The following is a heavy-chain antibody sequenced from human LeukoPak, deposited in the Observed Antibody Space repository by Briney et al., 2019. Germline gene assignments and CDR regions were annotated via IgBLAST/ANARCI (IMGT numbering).Heavy chain of an antibody. J-gene: IGHJ3*02. V-gene: IGHV4-61*02. CDR2: IYTSGST. D-gene: IGHD3-3*01. CDR1: GGSISSGSYY. Sequence: SETLSLTCTVSGGSISSGSYYWSWIRQPAGKGLECIGRIYTSGSTNYNPSLKSRVTISVDTSKNQFSLKLSSVTAADTAVYYCAREAVRFLEWLSYVNPNYAFDIWGQGTMVTVSS. CDR3: AREAVRFLEWLSYVNPNYAFDI.